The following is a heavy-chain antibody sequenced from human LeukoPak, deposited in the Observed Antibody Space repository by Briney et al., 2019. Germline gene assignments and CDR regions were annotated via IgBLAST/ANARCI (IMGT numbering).Heavy chain of an antibody. CDR1: GFTFSSYW. CDR3: ARAKQYYDFWSGYYYFDY. J-gene: IGHJ4*02. D-gene: IGHD3-3*01. CDR2: IKQDGSEK. Sequence: GGSLRLSCAAPGFTFSSYWMSWVRQAPGKGLEWVANIKQDGSEKYYVDSVKGRFTISRDNAKNSLYLQMNSLRAEDTAVYYCARAKQYYDFWSGYYYFDYWGQGTLVTVSS. V-gene: IGHV3-7*01.